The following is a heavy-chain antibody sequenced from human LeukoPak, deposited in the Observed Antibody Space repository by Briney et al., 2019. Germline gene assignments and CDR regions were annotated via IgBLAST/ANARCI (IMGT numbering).Heavy chain of an antibody. D-gene: IGHD1-26*01. V-gene: IGHV3-11*04. CDR2: ISSSGSTI. J-gene: IGHJ6*03. Sequence: GGSLRLSCAASGFTFSDYYMSWIRQAPGKGLEWVSYISSSGSTIYYADSVKGRFTISRDNAKNSLYLQMNSLRAEDTAVYYCASFLSGAPVYYYYYMDVWGKGTTVTVSS. CDR3: ASFLSGAPVYYYYYMDV. CDR1: GFTFSDYY.